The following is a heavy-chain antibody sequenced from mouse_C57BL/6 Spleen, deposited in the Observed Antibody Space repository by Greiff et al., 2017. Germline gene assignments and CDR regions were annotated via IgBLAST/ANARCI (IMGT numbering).Heavy chain of an antibody. J-gene: IGHJ2*01. V-gene: IGHV3-6*01. CDR3: AGGYGNYDY. Sequence: EVQLQQSGPGLVKPSQSLSLTCSVTGYSITSGYYWNWIRQFPGNKLEWMGYISYDGSNNYNPSLKNRISITRDTSKNQFFLKLNSVTTEDTATXYCAGGYGNYDYWGQGTTLTVSS. CDR1: GYSITSGYY. CDR2: ISYDGSN. D-gene: IGHD2-1*01.